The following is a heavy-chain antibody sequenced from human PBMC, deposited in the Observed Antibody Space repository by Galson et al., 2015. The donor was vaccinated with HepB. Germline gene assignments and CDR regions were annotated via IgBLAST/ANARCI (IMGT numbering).Heavy chain of an antibody. V-gene: IGHV3-30-3*01. CDR3: ARERGVVGQLWSDY. CDR2: ISYDGSNK. J-gene: IGHJ4*02. D-gene: IGHD5-18*01. Sequence: SLRLSCAASGFTFSSYAMHWVRQAPGKGLEWVAVISYDGSNKYYADSVKGRFTISRDNSKNTLYLQMNSLRAEDTAVYYCARERGVVGQLWSDYWGQGTLVTVSS. CDR1: GFTFSSYA.